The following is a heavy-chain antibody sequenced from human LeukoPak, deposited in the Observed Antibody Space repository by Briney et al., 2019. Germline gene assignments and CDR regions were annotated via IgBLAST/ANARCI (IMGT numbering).Heavy chain of an antibody. D-gene: IGHD6-19*01. CDR2: IKQDGSEK. V-gene: IGHV3-7*05. CDR3: ARLTSGWTNWFDP. CDR1: RFTFSSYW. Sequence: PGGSLRLSCVVSRFTFSSYWMSWVRQAPGKGLEWVANIKQDGSEKKYVDSVKGRFTISRDNAKNSLYLQMNSLRAEDTAVYYCARLTSGWTNWFDPWGQGTLVTVSS. J-gene: IGHJ5*02.